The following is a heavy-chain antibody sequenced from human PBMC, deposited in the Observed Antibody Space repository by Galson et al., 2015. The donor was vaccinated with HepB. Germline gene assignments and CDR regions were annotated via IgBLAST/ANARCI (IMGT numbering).Heavy chain of an antibody. J-gene: IGHJ3*02. Sequence: QSGAEVKKPGASVKVSCKASGYTFTSYGISWVRQAPGQGLEWMGWISAYNGNTNYAQKLQGRVTMTTDTSTSTAYMELRSLRSDDTAVYYCARDGLGYCSSTSCRRAFDIWGQGTMVTVSS. V-gene: IGHV1-18*01. CDR3: ARDGLGYCSSTSCRRAFDI. CDR2: ISAYNGNT. D-gene: IGHD2-2*01. CDR1: GYTFTSYG.